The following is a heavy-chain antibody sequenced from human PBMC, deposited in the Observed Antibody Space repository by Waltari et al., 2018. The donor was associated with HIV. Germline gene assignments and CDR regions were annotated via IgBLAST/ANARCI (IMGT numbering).Heavy chain of an antibody. Sequence: EVQLVESGGGLVQPGGSLRVSCAASGFTVSSNYMSWVRQAPGKGLEWVSVIYSGGSTYYADSVKGRFTISRDNSKNTLYLQMNSLRAEDTAVYYCASIAYCGGDCYPRGMDVWGQGTTVTVSS. D-gene: IGHD2-21*02. V-gene: IGHV3-66*01. CDR3: ASIAYCGGDCYPRGMDV. J-gene: IGHJ6*02. CDR1: GFTVSSNY. CDR2: IYSGGST.